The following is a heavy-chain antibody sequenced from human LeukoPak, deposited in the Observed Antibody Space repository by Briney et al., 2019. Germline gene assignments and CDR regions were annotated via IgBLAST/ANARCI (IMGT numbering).Heavy chain of an antibody. CDR3: ARELAGDYYDSSGYYPFDY. V-gene: IGHV1-46*01. CDR2: INPSGGST. D-gene: IGHD3-22*01. Sequence: ASVKVSCKASGYTFTSYYVHWVRQAPGQGLEWMGIINPSGGSTSYAQKFQGRVTMTRDTSTSTVYMELSSLRSEDTAVYYCARELAGDYYDSSGYYPFDYWGQGTLVTVSS. J-gene: IGHJ4*02. CDR1: GYTFTSYY.